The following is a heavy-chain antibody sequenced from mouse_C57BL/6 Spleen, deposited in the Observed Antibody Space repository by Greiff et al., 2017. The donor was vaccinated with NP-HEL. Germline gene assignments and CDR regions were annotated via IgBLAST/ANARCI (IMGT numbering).Heavy chain of an antibody. CDR2: IDPSDSYT. CDR1: GYTFTSYW. D-gene: IGHD3-2*02. Sequence: VQLQQPGAELVKPGASVKLSCKASGYTFTSYWMQWVKQRPGQGLEWIGEIDPSDSYTNYNQKFKGKATLTVDTSSSTAYMQLSSLTSEDSAVYYCARSAAQASFAYWGQGTLVTVSA. J-gene: IGHJ3*01. CDR3: ARSAAQASFAY. V-gene: IGHV1-50*01.